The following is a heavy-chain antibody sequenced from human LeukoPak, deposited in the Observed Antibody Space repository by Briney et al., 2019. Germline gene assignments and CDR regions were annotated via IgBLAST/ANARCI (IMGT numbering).Heavy chain of an antibody. D-gene: IGHD3-16*01. CDR2: LSGSGSIA. V-gene: IGHV3-23*01. J-gene: IGHJ4*02. CDR3: AKDQMAGDSFGELDY. CDR1: GFSFSSYA. Sequence: PGGSLRLSCAASGFSFSSYAMSWVRQAPGKGLEWVAALSGSGSIAYYPGSEGGRFTISRDNSKNTLYLQMNNLGDGDTAVYYCAKDQMAGDSFGELDYWGQGTLVTVSS.